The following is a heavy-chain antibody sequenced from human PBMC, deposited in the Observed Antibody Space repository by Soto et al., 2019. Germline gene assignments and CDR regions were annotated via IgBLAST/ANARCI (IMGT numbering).Heavy chain of an antibody. D-gene: IGHD3-10*01. V-gene: IGHV4-34*01. Sequence: SETLSLTCAVYGWSFSGYYWSWIRQPPGKGLEWIGEINHSGSTNYNPSLKSRVTISVDTSKNQFSLKLSSVTAADTAVYYCARGKVRYTMVRGVIGWFDPWGQGTLVTVSS. CDR2: INHSGST. CDR3: ARGKVRYTMVRGVIGWFDP. CDR1: GWSFSGYY. J-gene: IGHJ5*02.